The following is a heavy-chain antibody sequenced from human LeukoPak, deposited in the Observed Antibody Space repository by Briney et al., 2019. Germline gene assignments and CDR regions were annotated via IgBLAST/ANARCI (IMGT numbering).Heavy chain of an antibody. CDR1: GGSISSYY. CDR3: ARVPGPNWFDP. J-gene: IGHJ5*02. V-gene: IGHV4-59*08. CDR2: IYYGGST. Sequence: SETLSLTCTVSGGSISSYYWSWIRQPPGKGLEWIGYIYYGGSTNYNPSLKSRVTISVDTSKNQLSLKLSSVTAADTAVYYCARVPGPNWFDPWGQGTLVTVSS.